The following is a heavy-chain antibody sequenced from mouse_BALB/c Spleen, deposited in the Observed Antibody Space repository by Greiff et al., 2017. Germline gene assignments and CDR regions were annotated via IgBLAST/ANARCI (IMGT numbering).Heavy chain of an antibody. CDR2: ISSGSSTI. V-gene: IGHV5-17*02. CDR1: GFTFSSFG. J-gene: IGHJ4*01. CDR3: ARYRRNAMDY. Sequence: EVKVVESGGGLVQPGGSRKLSCAASGFTFSSFGMHWVRQAPEKGLEWVAYISSGSSTIYYADTVKGRFTISRDNPKNTLFLQMTSLRSEDTAMYCCARYRRNAMDYWGQGTSVTVSS.